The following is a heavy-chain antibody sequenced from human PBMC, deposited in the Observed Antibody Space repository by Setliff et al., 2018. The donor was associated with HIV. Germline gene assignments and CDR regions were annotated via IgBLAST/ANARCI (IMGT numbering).Heavy chain of an antibody. CDR1: GGSINSTSYY. J-gene: IGHJ4*02. CDR3: ARSIAPVASGYYYFEY. Sequence: PSETLSLTCTVSGGSINSTSYYWGWIRQPPGNGLEWIGSIYHTGSTYYKPSLKSRVTISVDTSKNRFSLRLSSVAAGDTAVYYCARSIAPVASGYYYFEYWGQGTLVTVSS. CDR2: IYHTGST. D-gene: IGHD3-3*01. V-gene: IGHV4-39*01.